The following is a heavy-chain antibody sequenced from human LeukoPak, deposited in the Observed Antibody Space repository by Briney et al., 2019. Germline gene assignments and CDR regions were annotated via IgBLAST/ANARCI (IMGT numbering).Heavy chain of an antibody. Sequence: SETLSLTCAVYDGSFSGYYWSWIRQPPGKGLEWIGEINHSGSTNYNPSLKSRVTISVDTSKNQFSLKLSSVTAADTAVYYCARANGASAFDIWGQGTMVTVSS. V-gene: IGHV4-34*01. CDR1: DGSFSGYY. J-gene: IGHJ3*02. D-gene: IGHD3-10*01. CDR2: INHSGST. CDR3: ARANGASAFDI.